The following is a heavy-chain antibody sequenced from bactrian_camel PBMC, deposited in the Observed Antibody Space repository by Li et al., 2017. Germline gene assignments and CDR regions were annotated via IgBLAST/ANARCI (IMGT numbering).Heavy chain of an antibody. D-gene: IGHD5*01. V-gene: IGHV3S1*01. CDR2: IGTGGGFL. Sequence: HVQLVESGGGSVQAGGSLRLSCEASGIEYRSRCMAWFRQVPGEEREAVASIGTGGGFLLYADSVKGRFTISQDNAKSILYLQMNSLKPEDAGMYYCAAGPAGRGYCYTSEGWAMDTWGSGTQVTVS. J-gene: IGHJ4*01. CDR1: GIEYRSRC.